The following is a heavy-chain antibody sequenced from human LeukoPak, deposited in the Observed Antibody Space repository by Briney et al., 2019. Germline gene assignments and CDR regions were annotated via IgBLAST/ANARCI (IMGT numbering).Heavy chain of an antibody. D-gene: IGHD6-6*01. CDR3: ARDWGVEARPGYMDV. V-gene: IGHV1-46*01. J-gene: IGHJ6*03. CDR1: GYTFTSYY. CDR2: INPSGGST. Sequence: GASVKVSCKASGYTFTSYYMHWVRQAPGQGLEWMGIINPSGGSTSYAQKFQGRVTMTRDKSTSTVYMELSSLRSEDTAVYYCARDWGVEARPGYMDVWGKGTTVTVSS.